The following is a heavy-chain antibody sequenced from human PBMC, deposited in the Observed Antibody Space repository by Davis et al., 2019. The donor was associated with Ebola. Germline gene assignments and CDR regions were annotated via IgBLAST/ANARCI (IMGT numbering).Heavy chain of an antibody. CDR1: GFTFSSYG. CDR3: ARALWFRESHPYYYYGMDV. CDR2: IWYDGSNK. D-gene: IGHD3-10*01. V-gene: IGHV3-33*01. J-gene: IGHJ6*02. Sequence: GGSLRLSCAASGFTFSSYGMHWVRQAPGKGLEWVAVIWYDGSNKYYADSVKGRFTISRDNSKNTLYLQMNSLRAEDTAVYYCARALWFRESHPYYYYGMDVWGQGTTVTVSS.